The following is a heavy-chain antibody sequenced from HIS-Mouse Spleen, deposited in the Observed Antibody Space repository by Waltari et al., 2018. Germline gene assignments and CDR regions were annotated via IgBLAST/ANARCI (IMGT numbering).Heavy chain of an antibody. CDR3: ARVSHSSSWTLFDY. V-gene: IGHV5-51*03. CDR2: IYPGDSDT. Sequence: EVQLVQSGAEVKKPGESLKISCTGSGYSFPSYWLGWVRQVPGKGLEWMGIIYPGDSDTRYSPSFQGQVTISADKSISTAYLQWSSLKASDTAMYYCARVSHSSSWTLFDYWGQGTLVTVSS. CDR1: GYSFPSYW. D-gene: IGHD6-13*01. J-gene: IGHJ4*02.